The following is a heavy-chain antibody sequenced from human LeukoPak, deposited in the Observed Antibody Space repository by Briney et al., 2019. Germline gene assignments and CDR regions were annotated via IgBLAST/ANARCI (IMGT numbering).Heavy chain of an antibody. CDR2: IYTSGST. CDR3: ARGKYYDILTGYSSPFDY. Sequence: SQTLSLTCTVSGGSISSGSYYWSWIRQPAGKGLEWIGCIYTSGSTNYNPSLKSRVTISVDTSKNQFSLKLSSVTAADTAVYYCARGKYYDILTGYSSPFDYWGQGTLVTVSS. CDR1: GGSISSGSYY. V-gene: IGHV4-61*02. J-gene: IGHJ4*02. D-gene: IGHD3-9*01.